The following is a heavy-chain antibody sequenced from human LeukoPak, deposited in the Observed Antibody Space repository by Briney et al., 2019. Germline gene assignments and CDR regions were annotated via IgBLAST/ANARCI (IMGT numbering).Heavy chain of an antibody. J-gene: IGHJ6*02. CDR1: EGTFSNYA. D-gene: IGHD7-27*01. V-gene: IGHV1-69*13. CDR2: IIPIFGTS. CDR3: ARMTGDTYYYYGMDV. Sequence: ASVKVSCKASEGTFSNYAISWVRQAPGQGLEWMGGIIPIFGTSNYAQKFQGRVTVTADESTSTAYMELSSLRSEDTAVYYCARMTGDTYYYYGMDVWGQGTTVTVSS.